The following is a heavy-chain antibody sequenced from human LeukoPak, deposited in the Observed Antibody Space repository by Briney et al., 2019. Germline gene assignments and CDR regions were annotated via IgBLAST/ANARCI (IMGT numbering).Heavy chain of an antibody. CDR3: ARDGYCSGGSCYRKGGFDY. D-gene: IGHD2-15*01. J-gene: IGHJ4*02. CDR1: GYTFTSFY. CDR2: INPRGGST. Sequence: ASVKVSCKASGYTFTSFYMHWVRQAPGQGLEWMGIINPRGGSTTSAQKFQGRVTLTRDTSTTTVYMELSSLRSEDTAVYYCARDGYCSGGSCYRKGGFDYWGQGTLVTVSS. V-gene: IGHV1-46*01.